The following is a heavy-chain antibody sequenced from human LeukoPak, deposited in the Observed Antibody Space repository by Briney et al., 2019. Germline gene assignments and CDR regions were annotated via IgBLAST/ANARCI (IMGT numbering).Heavy chain of an antibody. V-gene: IGHV3-21*01. D-gene: IGHD3-22*01. CDR1: GFTFSSYS. J-gene: IGHJ3*02. CDR3: ARDRGYTDAFDI. Sequence: GGSLRLSCAASGFTFSSYSMNWVRQAPGKGLEWVSSISSSSSYIYYADSVKGRFTISRDNAKNSLYLQMSSLRAEDTAVYYCARDRGYTDAFDIWGQGTMVTVSS. CDR2: ISSSSSYI.